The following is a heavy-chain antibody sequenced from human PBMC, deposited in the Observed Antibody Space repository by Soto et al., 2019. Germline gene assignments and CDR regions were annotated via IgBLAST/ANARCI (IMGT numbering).Heavy chain of an antibody. J-gene: IGHJ6*02. Sequence: VGSLRLSCAASGFTFSGDSMNWVRQAPGKGLEWVSSISTTSTYIYYADSVKGRFTISRDNANNSLHLQMNSLRAEDTAVYYCTRDYVMDVWGQGTTVTVSS. V-gene: IGHV3-21*01. CDR2: ISTTSTYI. CDR1: GFTFSGDS. CDR3: TRDYVMDV.